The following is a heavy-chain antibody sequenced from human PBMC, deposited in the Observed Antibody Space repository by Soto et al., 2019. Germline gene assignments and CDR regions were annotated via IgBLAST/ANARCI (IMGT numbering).Heavy chain of an antibody. J-gene: IGHJ5*02. Sequence: AASVKVSCKASGYTFTSYDINWVRQATGQGLEWMGWMKPNSGNTGYAQKFQGRVTMTRTTSISTAYMELSSLRSEDTAVYYCARGPPPYCDILTGYYYVNWFDPWGQGTLVTVSS. CDR2: MKPNSGNT. V-gene: IGHV1-8*01. D-gene: IGHD3-9*01. CDR3: ARGPPPYCDILTGYYYVNWFDP. CDR1: GYTFTSYD.